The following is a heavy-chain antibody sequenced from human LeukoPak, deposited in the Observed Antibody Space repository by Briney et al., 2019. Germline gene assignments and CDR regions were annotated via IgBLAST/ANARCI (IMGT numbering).Heavy chain of an antibody. J-gene: IGHJ5*02. CDR3: ARKGGFYGSGSYNWFDP. D-gene: IGHD3-10*01. CDR1: GYTFTSYG. Sequence: ASVKVSCKASGYTFTSYGISWVRQAPGQGLEWMGWISAYNGNTNYAQKLQGRVTMTTDTSTSTAYMELSSLRSEDTAVYYCARKGGFYGSGSYNWFDPWGQGTLVTVSS. CDR2: ISAYNGNT. V-gene: IGHV1-18*01.